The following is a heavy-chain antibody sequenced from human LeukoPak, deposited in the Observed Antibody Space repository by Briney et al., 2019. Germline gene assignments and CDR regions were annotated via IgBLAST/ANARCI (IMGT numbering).Heavy chain of an antibody. CDR3: ARTYYDILTGYNPYFDY. J-gene: IGHJ4*02. CDR2: LSGSGDIT. D-gene: IGHD3-9*01. V-gene: IGHV3-23*01. Sequence: GGSLRLSCAASGFTFSNYAMSWVRQAPGKGLEWVSALSGSGDITYYADSVKGRFTISRDNAKNFLYLQMNSLRAEDTAVYYCARTYYDILTGYNPYFDYWGQGILVTVSS. CDR1: GFTFSNYA.